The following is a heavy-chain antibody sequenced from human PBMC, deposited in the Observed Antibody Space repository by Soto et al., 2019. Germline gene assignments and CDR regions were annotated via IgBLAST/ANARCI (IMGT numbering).Heavy chain of an antibody. CDR1: GGSISTYY. CDR3: ARHYGGNFIIDY. D-gene: IGHD4-17*01. V-gene: IGHV4-59*12. J-gene: IGHJ4*02. Sequence: SETLSLTCTVSGGSISTYYWSWIRQPPGKGLEWIGYIYSSGNTNSNPSLKSRVTILVDRSKNQFSLKLSSVTAADTAVYYCARHYGGNFIIDYWGQGTLVTVSS. CDR2: IYSSGNT.